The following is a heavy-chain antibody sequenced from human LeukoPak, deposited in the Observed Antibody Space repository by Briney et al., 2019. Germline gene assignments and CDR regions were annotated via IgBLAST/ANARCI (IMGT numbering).Heavy chain of an antibody. CDR2: MWYDGNKT. Sequence: GGSLRLSCVASGFTFSGYGMHWVRQAPGKGLGWVAVMWYDGNKTYYADSVKGRFTISRDNAKKSLYLQMNSLRAEDTAVYYCARGSARWFDPWGQGTLVTVSS. V-gene: IGHV3-33*01. CDR1: GFTFSGYG. CDR3: ARGSARWFDP. J-gene: IGHJ5*02.